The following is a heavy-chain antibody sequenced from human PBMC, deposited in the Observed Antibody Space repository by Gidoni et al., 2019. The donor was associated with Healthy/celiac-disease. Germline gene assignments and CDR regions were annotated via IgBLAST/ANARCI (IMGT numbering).Heavy chain of an antibody. Sequence: EVQLVQSGAEVKKPGEALTFSCKGSGYSFTSYWIGWVRQMPGKGLEWMGIIYPGDSDTRYSPSFQGKVTISADKSISTAYLQWSSLKASDTAMYYCARRPDYGSEAFDIWGQGKMVTVSS. CDR3: ARRPDYGSEAFDI. CDR2: IYPGDSDT. D-gene: IGHD3-10*01. CDR1: GYSFTSYW. J-gene: IGHJ3*02. V-gene: IGHV5-51*01.